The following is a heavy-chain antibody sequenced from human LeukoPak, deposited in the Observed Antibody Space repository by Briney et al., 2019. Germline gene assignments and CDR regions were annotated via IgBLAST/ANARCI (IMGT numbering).Heavy chain of an antibody. CDR1: GVSISSYY. Sequence: PSQTLSLTCTVSGVSISSYYWSWIRQPPGKGLEWLGYIRYSGSTSYNPSVKSGVTISVESSKNQFSLKLTSVTAADTAVYYCALDTSGWSDDSFDIWGQGTMVTVSS. D-gene: IGHD6-19*01. V-gene: IGHV4-59*01. CDR3: ALDTSGWSDDSFDI. J-gene: IGHJ3*02. CDR2: IRYSGST.